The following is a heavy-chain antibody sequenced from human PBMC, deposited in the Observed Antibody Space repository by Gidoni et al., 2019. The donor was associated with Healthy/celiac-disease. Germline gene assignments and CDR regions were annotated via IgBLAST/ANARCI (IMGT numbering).Heavy chain of an antibody. D-gene: IGHD3-22*01. V-gene: IGHV3-48*01. CDR1: GFTFSSYS. Sequence: EVQLVESGGGLVQPGGSLRLSCAASGFTFSSYSMNWVRQAPGKGLEWVSYISSSSSTIYYADSVKGRFTISRDNAKNSLYLQMNSLRAEDTAVYYCARDLPWHYYDSSGYLGAFDIWGQGTMVTVSS. CDR3: ARDLPWHYYDSSGYLGAFDI. CDR2: ISSSSSTI. J-gene: IGHJ3*02.